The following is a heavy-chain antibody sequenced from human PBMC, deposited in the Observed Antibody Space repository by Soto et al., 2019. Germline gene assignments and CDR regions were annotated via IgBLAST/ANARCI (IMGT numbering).Heavy chain of an antibody. Sequence: EVQLVESGGGLVQPGGSLRLSCAASGFTFSSYWMSWVRQAPGKGLEWVANIKQDGSEKYYVDSVKGRFTISRDNAKNSLYLQMNILRAEDTAVYYCARDPNVVVTATHYYYYYGMDVWGQGTTVTVSS. V-gene: IGHV3-7*01. D-gene: IGHD2-21*02. CDR3: ARDPNVVVTATHYYYYYGMDV. CDR1: GFTFSSYW. CDR2: IKQDGSEK. J-gene: IGHJ6*02.